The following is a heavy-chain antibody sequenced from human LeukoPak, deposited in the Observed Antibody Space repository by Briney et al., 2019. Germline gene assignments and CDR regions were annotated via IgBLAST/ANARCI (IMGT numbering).Heavy chain of an antibody. D-gene: IGHD3-3*01. CDR3: ARAYYDFWSGYSRIDY. CDR1: GGSISSSSYY. J-gene: IGHJ4*02. CDR2: IYYSGST. Sequence: KPSETLSLTCTVSGGSISSSSYYWGWIRQPPGKGLEWIGSIYYSGSTYYNPSLKSRVTISVDTSKNQFSLKLSSVTAADTAVYYCARAYYDFWSGYSRIDYWGQGTLVTVSS. V-gene: IGHV4-39*01.